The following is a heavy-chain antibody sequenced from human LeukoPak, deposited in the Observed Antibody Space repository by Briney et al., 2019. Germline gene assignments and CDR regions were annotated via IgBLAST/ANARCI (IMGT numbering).Heavy chain of an antibody. J-gene: IGHJ4*02. CDR2: INSDGSST. CDR3: AVKYCSSTSCYVN. Sequence: PGGSLRLSCAASGFTFSSYWMHWVCQAPGKGLVWVSRINSDGSSTSYADSVKGRFTISRDNAKNTLYLQMNSLRAEDTAVYYCAVKYCSSTSCYVNWGQGTLVTVSS. CDR1: GFTFSSYW. V-gene: IGHV3-74*01. D-gene: IGHD2-2*01.